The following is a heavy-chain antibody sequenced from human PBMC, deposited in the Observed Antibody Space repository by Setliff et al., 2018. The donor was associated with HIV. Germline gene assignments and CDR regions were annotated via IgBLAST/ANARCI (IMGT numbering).Heavy chain of an antibody. D-gene: IGHD2-21*01. CDR2: TSDDGINK. V-gene: IGHV3-30*04. CDR3: ARGSSRTGFLNYGGPYYYHFYMDV. J-gene: IGHJ6*03. CDR1: GFRFSNHS. Sequence: GGSLRLSCAASGFRFSNHSMHWVRQTPGKGLEWVALTSDDGINKYYGDSVRGRSTISRDNYKNTLYLEMNGLRADDTAVYYCARGSSRTGFLNYGGPYYYHFYMDVWGKGTAVTVSS.